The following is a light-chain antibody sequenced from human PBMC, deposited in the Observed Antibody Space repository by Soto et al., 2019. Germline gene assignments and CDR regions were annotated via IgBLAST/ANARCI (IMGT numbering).Light chain of an antibody. CDR1: QSVSSSY. CDR2: GAS. Sequence: EIVLTQSPGTLSLSPGERATLSCRASQSVSSSYLAWYQQKPGQAPRLLIYGASSRATGIPDRFSGSGSGTDLTITISRLEPEDFEVDECQQYGSSPETFGQGTKVDI. J-gene: IGKJ1*01. CDR3: QQYGSSPET. V-gene: IGKV3-20*01.